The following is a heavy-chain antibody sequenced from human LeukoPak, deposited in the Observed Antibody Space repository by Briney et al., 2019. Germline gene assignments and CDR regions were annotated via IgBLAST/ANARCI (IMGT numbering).Heavy chain of an antibody. CDR2: MYYGGST. V-gene: IGHV4-39*01. CDR3: ARHTGTGLLKPKYYFDY. J-gene: IGHJ4*02. D-gene: IGHD3/OR15-3a*01. Sequence: SETLSLTCIVSGDSISNSGWSWGWIRQPPGKGLEWIGSMYYGGSTYYNPSLKSRVTISVDTSKNQFSLKLSSVTAADTAVYYCARHTGTGLLKPKYYFDYWGQGTLVTVSS. CDR1: GDSISNSGWS.